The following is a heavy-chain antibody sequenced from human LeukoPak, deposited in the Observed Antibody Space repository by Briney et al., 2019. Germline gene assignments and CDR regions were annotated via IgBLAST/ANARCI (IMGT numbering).Heavy chain of an antibody. D-gene: IGHD3-9*01. Sequence: GESLKISCKDSGNSFASSWIGWVRQLPGKGLDWMGIIYPGDSDSRYSASFQGQVTISADKSIRTAYLQWSSLKASDTAIYYCTRSPDIDILTGYSRYYFDYWGQGTLVTVSS. J-gene: IGHJ4*02. CDR1: GNSFASSW. V-gene: IGHV5-51*01. CDR2: IYPGDSDS. CDR3: TRSPDIDILTGYSRYYFDY.